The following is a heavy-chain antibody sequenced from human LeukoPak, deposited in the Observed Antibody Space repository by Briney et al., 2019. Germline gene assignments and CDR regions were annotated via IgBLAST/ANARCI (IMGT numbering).Heavy chain of an antibody. J-gene: IGHJ4*01. CDR3: ATAGPGYSSSWFLSRDYYFDY. CDR2: ISYDGNNK. CDR1: GFTFSSYA. Sequence: PGGSLRLSCAASGFTFSSYAMHWVRQAPGKGLEWVAIISYDGNNKYYADSVKGRFTISRDNSKNTLYLQMNSLRADATAVYYCATAGPGYSSSWFLSRDYYFDYWGQGTLVTVSS. D-gene: IGHD6-13*01. V-gene: IGHV3-30-3*01.